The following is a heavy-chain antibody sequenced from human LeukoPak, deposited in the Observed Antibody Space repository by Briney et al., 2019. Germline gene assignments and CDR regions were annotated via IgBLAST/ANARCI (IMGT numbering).Heavy chain of an antibody. CDR3: ARWHSHGRYFDY. J-gene: IGHJ4*02. CDR2: IYYSGST. Sequence: SETLSLTCTVSGGSISSYYWSWIRQPPGKGLEWIGYIYYSGSTNYNPSLKSRVPISVDTSKNQFSLKLSSATAADTAVYYCARWHSHGRYFDYWGQGALVTVSS. CDR1: GGSISSYY. V-gene: IGHV4-59*01. D-gene: IGHD2-21*01.